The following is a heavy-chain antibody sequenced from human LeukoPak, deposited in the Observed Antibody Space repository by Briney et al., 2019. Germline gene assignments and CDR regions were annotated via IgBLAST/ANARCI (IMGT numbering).Heavy chain of an antibody. V-gene: IGHV3-11*01. CDR2: ISSSGGTM. D-gene: IGHD3-22*01. CDR1: GFTFSDYY. Sequence: GGSLRLSCAASGFTFSDYYMSWIRQAPGKGLEWVSYISSSGGTMYYAESVKGRFTISRDNAKNSLYLQMKSLRAEDTAVYYCARDPHSGYYVDYWGQGTLVTVSS. CDR3: ARDPHSGYYVDY. J-gene: IGHJ4*02.